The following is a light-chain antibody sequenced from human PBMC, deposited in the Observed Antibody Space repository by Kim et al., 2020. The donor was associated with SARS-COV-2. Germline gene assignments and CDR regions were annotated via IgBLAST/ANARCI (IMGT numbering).Light chain of an antibody. Sequence: PGQRVTISCSGGSSNIGSNTVNWYQQFPRTAPKLLIYNDYQRPSGVPERFSGSRSGTSASLVISGLQSEDEAVYYCATWDDSLNGLFGGGTQLTVL. CDR2: NDY. V-gene: IGLV1-44*01. J-gene: IGLJ2*01. CDR1: SSNIGSNT. CDR3: ATWDDSLNGL.